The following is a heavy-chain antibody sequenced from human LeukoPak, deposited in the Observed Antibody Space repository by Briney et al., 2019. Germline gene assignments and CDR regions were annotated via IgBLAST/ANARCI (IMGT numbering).Heavy chain of an antibody. D-gene: IGHD4-23*01. CDR1: GLVVSSNF. V-gene: IGHV3-53*01. CDR3: ARGVDRWNYFDY. Sequence: GGSLRLSCAASGLVVSSNFMSWVRQAPGKGLEWVSVIYSGGKTFYADSVKGRFTVSRDNSMNTLSLQMSSLRAEDTAVYYCARGVDRWNYFDYWGHGALVTVSS. J-gene: IGHJ4*01. CDR2: IYSGGKT.